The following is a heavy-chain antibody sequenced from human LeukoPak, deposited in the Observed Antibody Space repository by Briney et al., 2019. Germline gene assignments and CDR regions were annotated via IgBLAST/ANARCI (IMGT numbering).Heavy chain of an antibody. CDR3: AAVPYYGMDV. CDR1: GFTFSSYW. CDR2: IKQDGSEK. D-gene: IGHD6-19*01. Sequence: GGSLRLSWAASGFTFSSYWMSWVRQAPEKGLEWVANIKQDGSEKYYVDSVKGRFTISRDNAKNSLYLQMNSLRAEDTAVYYCAAVPYYGMDVWGKGTTVTVSS. J-gene: IGHJ6*04. V-gene: IGHV3-7*03.